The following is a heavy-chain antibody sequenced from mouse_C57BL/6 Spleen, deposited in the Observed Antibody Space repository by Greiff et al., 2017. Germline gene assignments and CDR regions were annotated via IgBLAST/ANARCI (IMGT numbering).Heavy chain of an antibody. V-gene: IGHV1-18*01. CDR1: GYTFTDYY. D-gene: IGHD2-4*01. J-gene: IGHJ3*01. CDR3: SRDDYDGRFAY. Sequence: VQLQQSGPELVKPGASVKIPCTASGYTFTDYYMDWVKQSHGKSLEWIGDINPNNGGTIYNQKFKGKATLTVDKSSSTAYMELSSLTSEDTAVYYLSRDDYDGRFAYWGQGTLVTGSA. CDR2: INPNNGGT.